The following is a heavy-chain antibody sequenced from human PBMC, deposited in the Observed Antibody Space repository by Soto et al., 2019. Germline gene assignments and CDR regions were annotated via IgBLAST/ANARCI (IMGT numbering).Heavy chain of an antibody. D-gene: IGHD2-15*01. CDR2: ISAYNGNT. V-gene: IGHV1-18*04. CDR1: GYTFTSYG. Sequence: QVQLVQSGAEVKKPGASVKVSCKASGYTFTSYGISWVRQAPGQGLEWMGWISAYNGNTNYAQKLQGRVTMTTDSSTSTAYMELRSLRSDDTAVYYCARGFHCSGCSCYSAYYYYGMDVWGQGTTVTVSS. J-gene: IGHJ6*02. CDR3: ARGFHCSGCSCYSAYYYYGMDV.